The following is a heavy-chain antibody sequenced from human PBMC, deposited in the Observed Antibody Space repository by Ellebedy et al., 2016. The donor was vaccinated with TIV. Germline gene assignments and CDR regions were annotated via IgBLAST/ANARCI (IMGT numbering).Heavy chain of an antibody. CDR3: ARDRIWSGYYRLDYYYYGMDV. D-gene: IGHD3-3*01. Sequence: GGSLRLSCAASGFTFSSYWMSWVRQAPGKGLEWVATIKQDGSEKYYVDSVKGRFTISRDNAKNSLYLQMNSLRAEDTAVYYCARDRIWSGYYRLDYYYYGMDVWGQGTTVTVSS. CDR2: IKQDGSEK. V-gene: IGHV3-7*03. J-gene: IGHJ6*02. CDR1: GFTFSSYW.